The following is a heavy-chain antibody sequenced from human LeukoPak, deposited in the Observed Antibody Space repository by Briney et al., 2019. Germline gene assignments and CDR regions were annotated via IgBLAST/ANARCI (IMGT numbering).Heavy chain of an antibody. D-gene: IGHD3-16*01. CDR2: IYIGGTT. CDR1: AFNFSGNY. J-gene: IGHJ4*02. CDR3: AREISRFGI. V-gene: IGHV3-66*01. Sequence: PGGSLRLSCVDSAFNFSGNYMTWVRQAPGKGLEWVSAIYIGGTTYYADSVKGRFTISRDNPKSTLYLQMNSLSAEDTAVYYCAREISRFGIWGQGALVTVCS.